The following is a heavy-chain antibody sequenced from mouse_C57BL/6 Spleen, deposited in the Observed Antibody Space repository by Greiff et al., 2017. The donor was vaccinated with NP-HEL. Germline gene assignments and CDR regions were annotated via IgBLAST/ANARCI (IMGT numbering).Heavy chain of an antibody. CDR2: IYPGDGDT. Sequence: QVQLKQSGPELVKPGASVKISCKASGYAFSSSWMNWVKQRPGKGLEWIGRIYPGDGDTNYNGKFKGKATLTADKSSSTAYMQLSSLTSEDSAVYFCARGLLLLYFDGWGTGTTVTVSS. CDR3: ARGLLLLYFDG. J-gene: IGHJ1*03. D-gene: IGHD2-3*01. V-gene: IGHV1-82*01. CDR1: GYAFSSSW.